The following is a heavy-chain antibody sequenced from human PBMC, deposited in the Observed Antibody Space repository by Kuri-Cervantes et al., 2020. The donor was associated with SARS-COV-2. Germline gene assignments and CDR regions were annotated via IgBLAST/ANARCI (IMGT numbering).Heavy chain of an antibody. CDR3: ARALSVRGGYYFYYYYYMDV. Sequence: ASVKVSCKASGYTFTSYGISWVRQAPGQGLEWMGWISAYNCNTNYAQKLQGRVTMTTDTSTSTAYMELRSLRSDDTAVYYCARALSVRGGYYFYYYYYMDVWGKGTTVTVSS. CDR2: ISAYNCNT. CDR1: GYTFTSYG. J-gene: IGHJ6*03. V-gene: IGHV1-18*01. D-gene: IGHD2-21*01.